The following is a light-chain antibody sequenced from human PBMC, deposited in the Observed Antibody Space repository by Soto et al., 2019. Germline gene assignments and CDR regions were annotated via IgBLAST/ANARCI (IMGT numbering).Light chain of an antibody. J-gene: IGKJ4*01. V-gene: IGKV1-12*01. CDR1: RDVGSD. CDR3: QQANSFPLT. Sequence: QMTQSPSSLSASVGEKIIITCRASRDVGSDVSWYQQKPGQAPKLLIYAASNLQSGVPSRFSGSGSGTDFTLTISSLQPEDFATYYCQQANSFPLTFGGGTKVDIK. CDR2: AAS.